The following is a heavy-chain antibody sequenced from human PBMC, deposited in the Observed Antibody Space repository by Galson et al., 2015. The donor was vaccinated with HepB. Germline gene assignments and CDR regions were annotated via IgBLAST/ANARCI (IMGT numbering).Heavy chain of an antibody. V-gene: IGHV4-39*07. J-gene: IGHJ4*02. D-gene: IGHD3-10*01. Sequence: ETLSLTCTVSGGSISSSSYYWGWIRQPPGKGLEWIGSIYYSGSTYYNPSLKSRVTISVDTSKNQFSLKLSSVTAADTAVYYCATIGFGELLDYWGQGTRVTVSS. CDR3: ATIGFGELLDY. CDR1: GGSISSSSYY. CDR2: IYYSGST.